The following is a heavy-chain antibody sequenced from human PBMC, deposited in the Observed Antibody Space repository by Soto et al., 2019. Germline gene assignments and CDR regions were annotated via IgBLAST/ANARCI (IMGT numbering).Heavy chain of an antibody. CDR2: ISYDGNEK. D-gene: IGHD1-1*01. J-gene: IGHJ4*02. V-gene: IGHV3-30*18. CDR3: AKDNPTIAY. CDR1: GFTFSSSA. Sequence: QVQLVESGGGVVQPGGSLRLSCAVSGFTFSSSAMHWVRQAPGKGPEWVAIISYDGNEKYYAASVEGRFTISRDNSKNSLFLQMSSLRPDDTALYYCAKDNPTIAYWGQGTLVTVSS.